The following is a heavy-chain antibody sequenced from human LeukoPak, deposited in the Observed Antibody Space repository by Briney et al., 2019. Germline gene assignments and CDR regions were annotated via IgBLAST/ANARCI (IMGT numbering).Heavy chain of an antibody. V-gene: IGHV4-4*08. J-gene: IGHJ4*02. D-gene: IGHD6-13*01. CDR1: GVSISVYY. CDR3: AREPGEGSWTLGSYYFDY. CDR2: IYGRGST. Sequence: SETLSLTCIVSGVSISVYYWSWIRQPPGKGLEWIGYIYGRGSTNYNPSLKSRVTISIDTSKNQFSLKLSSVTAADTAVYYCAREPGEGSWTLGSYYFDYWGQGTLVTVSS.